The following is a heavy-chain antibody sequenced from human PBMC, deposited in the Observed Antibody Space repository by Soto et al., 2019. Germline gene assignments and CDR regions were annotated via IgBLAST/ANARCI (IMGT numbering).Heavy chain of an antibody. CDR2: IAYDGSNK. D-gene: IGHD2-2*01. Sequence: HPGGSLRLSCAASGFTFSSYGMHWVRQAPGKGLEWVAVIAYDGSNKYYADSVKGRFTISRDNAKNTLYLQMNSLRAEDTAVYYFARVKGDIVVVPAESWFDPWGQGTLVTVSS. CDR1: GFTFSSYG. V-gene: IGHV3-30*03. CDR3: ARVKGDIVVVPAESWFDP. J-gene: IGHJ5*02.